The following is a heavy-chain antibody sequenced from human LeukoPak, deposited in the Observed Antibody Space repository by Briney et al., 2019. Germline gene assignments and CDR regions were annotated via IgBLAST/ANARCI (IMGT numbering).Heavy chain of an antibody. CDR1: GYTFTSYY. CDR3: ARGPIPRGEGKPNWFDP. CDR2: INPSGGST. D-gene: IGHD3-16*01. Sequence: GASVKVSCKASGYTFTSYYMHWVRQAPGQGLEWMGIINPSGGSTSYAQKFQGRVTMTRDTSTSTVYMELSSLRSEDTAVHYCARGPIPRGEGKPNWFDPWGQGTLVTVSS. V-gene: IGHV1-46*01. J-gene: IGHJ5*02.